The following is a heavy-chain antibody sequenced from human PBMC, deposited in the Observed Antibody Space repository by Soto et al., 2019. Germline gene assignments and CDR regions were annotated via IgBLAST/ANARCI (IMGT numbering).Heavy chain of an antibody. V-gene: IGHV1-46*03. CDR2: INPSGGST. J-gene: IGHJ3*02. Sequence: QVQLVQSGAEVKKPGASVKVSCKASGYTFTSYYMHWVRQAPGQGLEWMGIINPSGGSTSDAQKFQGRVTMTRDTSTSTVYMELSSLRSEDTAVYYCARGGRSRYCSGGSCSDAFDIWGQGTMVTVSS. CDR1: GYTFTSYY. D-gene: IGHD2-15*01. CDR3: ARGGRSRYCSGGSCSDAFDI.